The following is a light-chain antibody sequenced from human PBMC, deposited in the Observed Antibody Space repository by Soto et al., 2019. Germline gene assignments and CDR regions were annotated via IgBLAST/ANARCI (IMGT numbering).Light chain of an antibody. V-gene: IGLV2-14*01. CDR2: EVS. J-gene: IGLJ1*01. Sequence: QSVLTQPSSLSVSPGQSITISFTGTSSDVGAYNYVSWYQQQSGKAPKLMIHEVSNRPSGVSNRFSGSKSGNTASLTISGLQAEDEADYYCSSYTTSRAYVFGIGTKVTVL. CDR1: SSDVGAYNY. CDR3: SSYTTSRAYV.